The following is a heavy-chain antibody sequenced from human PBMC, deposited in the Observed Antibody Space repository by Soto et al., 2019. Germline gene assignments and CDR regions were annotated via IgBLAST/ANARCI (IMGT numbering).Heavy chain of an antibody. Sequence: EVQLEESGGGLVKPGGSLRLSCVASGFTFSSYSMNWVRQAPGKGLEWVSSISTSGSYIYYADSVKGRFTISRDNAKKSLSLQMNSLRAEDTAVYFCLGQDSYNDVDVWGQGTTVTVSS. D-gene: IGHD3-3*01. CDR2: ISTSGSYI. CDR3: LGQDSYNDVDV. J-gene: IGHJ6*02. V-gene: IGHV3-21*01. CDR1: GFTFSSYS.